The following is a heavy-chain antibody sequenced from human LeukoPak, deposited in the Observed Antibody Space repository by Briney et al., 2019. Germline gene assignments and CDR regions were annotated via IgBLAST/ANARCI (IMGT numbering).Heavy chain of an antibody. D-gene: IGHD6-19*01. CDR2: ISSSSSYI. Sequence: GGSLRLYCAAYGFTFSSYSMNRVRQAPGKGLEWVSSISSSSSYIYYADSVKGRFTISRDNAKNSLYLQMNSLRAEDTAVYYCARMYSSGWFRIFDYWGQGTLVTVSS. CDR1: GFTFSSYS. CDR3: ARMYSSGWFRIFDY. V-gene: IGHV3-21*01. J-gene: IGHJ4*02.